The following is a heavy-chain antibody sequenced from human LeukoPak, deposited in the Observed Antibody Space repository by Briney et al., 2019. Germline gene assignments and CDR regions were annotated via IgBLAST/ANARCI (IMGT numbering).Heavy chain of an antibody. Sequence: GRSLRLSCAASGFTFDDYAMHWVRQAPGKGLEWVSGISWNSGSIGYADSVKGRFTISRDNAKNSLYLQMNSLRAEDMALYYCAKDGGSSWYVGYFQHGGQGTLVTVSS. CDR3: AKDGGSSWYVGYFQH. V-gene: IGHV3-9*03. CDR2: ISWNSGSI. D-gene: IGHD6-13*01. J-gene: IGHJ1*01. CDR1: GFTFDDYA.